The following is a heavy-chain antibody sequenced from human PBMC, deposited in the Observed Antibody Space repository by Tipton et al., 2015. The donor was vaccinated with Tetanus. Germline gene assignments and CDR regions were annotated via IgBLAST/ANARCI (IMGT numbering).Heavy chain of an antibody. Sequence: TLSLTCAVYGGSFSGYYWSWIRQPPGKGLEWIGEINHSGSTNYNPSLKSRVTISVGTSKNQFSLKLSSVTAADTAVYYCARRRGRGYFDYWGQGTLVTVSS. D-gene: IGHD3-22*01. CDR3: ARRRGRGYFDY. V-gene: IGHV4-34*01. CDR2: INHSGST. J-gene: IGHJ4*02. CDR1: GGSFSGYY.